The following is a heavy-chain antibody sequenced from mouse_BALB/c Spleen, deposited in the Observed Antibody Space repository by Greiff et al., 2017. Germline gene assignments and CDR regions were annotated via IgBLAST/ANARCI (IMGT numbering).Heavy chain of an antibody. CDR2: ISSGSSTI. V-gene: IGHV5-17*02. D-gene: IGHD1-1*01. CDR3: ARLGSSPYYAMDY. Sequence: VESGGGLVQPGGSRKLSCAASGFTFSSFGMHWVRQAPEKGLEWVAYISSGSSTIYYADTVKGRFTISRDNPKNTLFLQMTSLRSEDTAMYYCARLGSSPYYAMDYWGQGTSVTVSS. J-gene: IGHJ4*01. CDR1: GFTFSSFG.